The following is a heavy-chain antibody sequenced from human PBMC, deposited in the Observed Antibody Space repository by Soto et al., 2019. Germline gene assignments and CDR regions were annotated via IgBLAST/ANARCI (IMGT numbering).Heavy chain of an antibody. CDR2: INPSGGST. Sequence: HWVRQAPGQGLEWMGIINPSGGSTSYAQKFQGRVTMTRDTSTSTVYMELSSLRSEDTAVYYCAREGVATIRSEYFQHWGQGTLVTVSS. CDR3: AREGVATIRSEYFQH. V-gene: IGHV1-46*01. J-gene: IGHJ1*01. D-gene: IGHD5-12*01.